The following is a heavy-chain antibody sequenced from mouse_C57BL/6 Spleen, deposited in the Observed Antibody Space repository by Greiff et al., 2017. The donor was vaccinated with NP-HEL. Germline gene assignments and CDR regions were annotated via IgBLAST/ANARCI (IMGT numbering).Heavy chain of an antibody. CDR1: GYTFTSYW. D-gene: IGHD2-1*01. V-gene: IGHV1-64*01. CDR2: IHPNSGST. Sequence: QVQLQQPGAELVKPGASVKLSCKASGYTFTSYWMHWVKQRPGQGLEWIGMIHPNSGSTNYNEKFKSKATLTVDKSSSTAYMQLSSLTSEDSAVYYCAREAENLYYGPLFAYWGQGPLVTVSA. J-gene: IGHJ3*01. CDR3: AREAENLYYGPLFAY.